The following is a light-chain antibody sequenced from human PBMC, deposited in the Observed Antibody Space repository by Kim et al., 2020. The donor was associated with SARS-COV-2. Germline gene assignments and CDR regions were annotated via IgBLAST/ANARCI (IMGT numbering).Light chain of an antibody. CDR1: DKF. Sequence: DKFPTGYQQKSGRSPILVIYQDRLRPSGISERFSGSTSGNTATLTISGIQAPDEADYYCQAWHTSAVVFGGGTQLTVL. V-gene: IGLV3-1*01. CDR2: QDR. CDR3: QAWHTSAVV. J-gene: IGLJ3*02.